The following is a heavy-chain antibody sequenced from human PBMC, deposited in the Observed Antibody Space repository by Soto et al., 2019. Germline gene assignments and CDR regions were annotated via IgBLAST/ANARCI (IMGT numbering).Heavy chain of an antibody. CDR2: ISAYNGNT. Sequence: GASVKVSGTASGYTITSHGISCVRQAPGQGLEWMGWISAYNGNTNYAQKLQGRVTMTTDTSTSTAYMELRSLRSDDTAVYYCAQNKYWTDDGPDAFDIWGQGTMVTVSS. J-gene: IGHJ3*02. V-gene: IGHV1-18*01. CDR1: GYTITSHG. CDR3: AQNKYWTDDGPDAFDI. D-gene: IGHD1-1*01.